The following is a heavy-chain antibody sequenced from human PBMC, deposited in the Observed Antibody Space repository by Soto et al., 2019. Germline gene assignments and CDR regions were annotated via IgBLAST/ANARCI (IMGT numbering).Heavy chain of an antibody. CDR1: GFTFSSYG. V-gene: IGHV3-30*18. J-gene: IGHJ4*02. D-gene: IGHD4-4*01. CDR2: ISYDGSNK. CDR3: AKVDYSNYKNPFDY. Sequence: QVQLVESGGGVVQPGRSLRLSCAASGFTFSSYGMHWVRQAPGKGLEWVAVISYDGSNKYYADSVKGRFTISRDNSKNTLYLQMNSLRAEDTAVYYWAKVDYSNYKNPFDYWGQGTLVTVSS.